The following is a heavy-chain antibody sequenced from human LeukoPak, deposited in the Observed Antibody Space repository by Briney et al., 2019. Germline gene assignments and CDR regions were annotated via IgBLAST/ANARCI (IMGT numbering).Heavy chain of an antibody. D-gene: IGHD1-7*01. CDR1: GFTVSSNY. Sequence: GGSLRLSCAASGFTVSSNYMSWVRQAPGKGLEWVSVIYSGGSTYYADSVKGRFTISRDNSKNTLYLQMNSLRAEDTAVYYCARDTNWNYPAYYGMDVWGQGTTVTVSS. CDR3: ARDTNWNYPAYYGMDV. V-gene: IGHV3-66*01. CDR2: IYSGGST. J-gene: IGHJ6*02.